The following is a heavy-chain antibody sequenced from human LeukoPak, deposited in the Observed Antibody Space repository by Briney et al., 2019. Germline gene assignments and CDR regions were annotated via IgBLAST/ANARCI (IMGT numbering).Heavy chain of an antibody. V-gene: IGHV3-48*02. D-gene: IGHD1-26*01. CDR2: ISGGSSST. Sequence: PGGSLRLSCAASSFTVSSYNMYWVRQAPGKGLEWASYISGGSSSTYSSDSVKGRFTISRDSSENSVYLHMNSLRDEDTAMYYCASQVRAGGGMDVWGQGTTVTVSS. J-gene: IGHJ6*02. CDR3: ASQVRAGGGMDV. CDR1: SFTVSSYN.